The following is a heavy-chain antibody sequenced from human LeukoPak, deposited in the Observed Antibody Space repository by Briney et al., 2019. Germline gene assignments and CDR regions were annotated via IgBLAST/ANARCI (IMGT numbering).Heavy chain of an antibody. CDR1: GFTFSNYA. D-gene: IGHD5-12*01. Sequence: GGSPRLSCAGSGFTFSNYAMTWVRQAPGKGLEWVSGISSSGGTTYYADSVKGRFTISRDNSKNTLYLQINSLRAEDTAVYYCAKEGYPADDYWGQGTLVTVSS. CDR3: AKEGYPADDY. J-gene: IGHJ4*02. CDR2: ISSSGGTT. V-gene: IGHV3-23*01.